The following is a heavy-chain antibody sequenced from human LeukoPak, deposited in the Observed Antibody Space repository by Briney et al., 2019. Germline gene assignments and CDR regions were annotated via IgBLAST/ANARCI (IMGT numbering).Heavy chain of an antibody. CDR2: TSSGSSYI. CDR1: GFTFSSYT. CDR3: ARAGSGDY. V-gene: IGHV3-21*01. Sequence: PGGSLRLSCAASGFTFSSYTMNWVRQAPGKGLEWVSSTSSGSSYIYYADSMKGRFTISRDNAKNSLYLQMNSLRAEDTAVYYCARAGSGDYWGQGTLVTVSS. D-gene: IGHD2-15*01. J-gene: IGHJ4*02.